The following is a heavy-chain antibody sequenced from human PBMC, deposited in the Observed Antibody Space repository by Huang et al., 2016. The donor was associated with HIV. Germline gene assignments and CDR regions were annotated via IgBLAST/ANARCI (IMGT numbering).Heavy chain of an antibody. D-gene: IGHD3-10*01. CDR2: IKRDGSST. Sequence: EVQLVESGGGLVQPGGSLRLSCAASGFTFSSYWMHWVRQVPGKGVVWVSHIKRDGSSTSYADSVKGRFTISRDNAKNTLYLQMNRLRAEDTAVYYCARGSRQGKYYYGSGTAYWGQGTLVTVSS. CDR3: ARGSRQGKYYYGSGTAY. V-gene: IGHV3-74*01. J-gene: IGHJ4*02. CDR1: GFTFSSYW.